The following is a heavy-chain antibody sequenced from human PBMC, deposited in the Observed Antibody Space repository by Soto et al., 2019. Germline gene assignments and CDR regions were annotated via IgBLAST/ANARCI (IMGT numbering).Heavy chain of an antibody. Sequence: GGSLRLSCAASGFTFSSYGMHWVRQAPGKGLEWVAVISYDGSNKYCADSVKGRFTISRDNPKNTLYLQMNSLRAEDTAVYYCAKAMVVVTAISGGGGFDKWGQGTLVTVSS. V-gene: IGHV3-30*18. D-gene: IGHD2-21*02. J-gene: IGHJ3*02. CDR1: GFTFSSYG. CDR2: ISYDGSNK. CDR3: AKAMVVVTAISGGGGFDK.